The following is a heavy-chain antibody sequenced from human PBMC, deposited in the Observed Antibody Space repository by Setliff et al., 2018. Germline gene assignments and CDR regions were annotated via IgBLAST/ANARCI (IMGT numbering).Heavy chain of an antibody. Sequence: SETLSLTCTVSGGSISNYYWSWIRQPAGKGLEWIGRISTSGSTNYNPSLKSRVTMSVDTSKNQFSLKLSSVTAADTAVYYCARKGISALSGAFDMWGQGTMVTVSS. CDR2: ISTSGST. D-gene: IGHD1-26*01. V-gene: IGHV4-4*07. J-gene: IGHJ3*02. CDR3: ARKGISALSGAFDM. CDR1: GGSISNYY.